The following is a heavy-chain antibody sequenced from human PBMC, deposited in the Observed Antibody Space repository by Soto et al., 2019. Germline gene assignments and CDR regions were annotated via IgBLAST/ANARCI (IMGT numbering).Heavy chain of an antibody. CDR3: ARGMDGYDYYWFDP. V-gene: IGHV4-30-2*01. J-gene: IGHJ5*02. CDR1: GGSISSGGYS. D-gene: IGHD5-12*01. CDR2: IYHSGST. Sequence: SETLSLTCAVSGGSISSGGYSWSWIRQPPGKGLEWIGYIYHSGSTYYNPSLKSRVTISVDRSKNQFSLKLSSVTAADTAVYYCARGMDGYDYYWFDPWGQGTLVTVSS.